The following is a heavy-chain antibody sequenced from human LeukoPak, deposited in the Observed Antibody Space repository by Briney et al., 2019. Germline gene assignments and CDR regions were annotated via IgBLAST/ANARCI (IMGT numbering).Heavy chain of an antibody. J-gene: IGHJ5*02. Sequence: SVKVSCKASGGTFSSYAISWVRQAPGQGLEWMGGIIPIFGTANYAQKFQGRVTITADESTSTAYMELSSLRSEDTAVYYCATDPFRMLPTPTWGQGTLVTVSS. D-gene: IGHD2-8*01. CDR2: IIPIFGTA. V-gene: IGHV1-69*01. CDR1: GGTFSSYA. CDR3: ATDPFRMLPTPT.